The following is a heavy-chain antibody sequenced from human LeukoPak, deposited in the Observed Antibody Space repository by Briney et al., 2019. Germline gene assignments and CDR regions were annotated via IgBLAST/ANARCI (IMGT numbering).Heavy chain of an antibody. D-gene: IGHD3-16*01. J-gene: IGHJ5*02. CDR2: IKQDGSEK. CDR1: GFSFSNHW. V-gene: IGHV3-7*05. Sequence: GGSLRLSCAASGFSFSNHWMSWVRQAPGKGLEWVAYIKQDGSEKKYVDSVKGRFTISRDNAKNSLYLQMNSLGPEDTAVYYCGRAGKNNGYVGWFDPWGQGTLVTVSS. CDR3: GRAGKNNGYVGWFDP.